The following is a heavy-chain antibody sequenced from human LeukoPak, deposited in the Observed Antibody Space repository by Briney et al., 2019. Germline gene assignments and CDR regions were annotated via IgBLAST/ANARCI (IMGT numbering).Heavy chain of an antibody. J-gene: IGHJ4*02. V-gene: IGHV3-7*01. Sequence: TGGSLRLSCAASGFTFSSNWMSWVRQAPGKGLEWVANIKKDGSEKYYVDSVKGRFTISGDNAKNSVYLQMNSLRAEDTAVYYCARENYYDSSGYFDYWGQGTLVTVSS. D-gene: IGHD3-22*01. CDR3: ARENYYDSSGYFDY. CDR1: GFTFSSNW. CDR2: IKKDGSEK.